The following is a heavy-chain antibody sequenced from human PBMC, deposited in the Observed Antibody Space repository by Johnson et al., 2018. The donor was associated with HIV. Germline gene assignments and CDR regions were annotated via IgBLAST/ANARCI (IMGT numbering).Heavy chain of an antibody. J-gene: IGHJ3*02. V-gene: IGHV3-23*04. CDR2: ISGSGGST. CDR3: AKDRASIAAALDAFDI. CDR1: GFTFSSYA. D-gene: IGHD6-13*01. Sequence: VQLVESGGGVVQPGRSLRLSCAASGFTFSSYAMSWVRQAPGQGMAWVSAISGSGGSTYYADSVKVRFTISRDNSKNTLYLQMNSLRAEATAVYYCAKDRASIAAALDAFDIWGQGTMVTVSS.